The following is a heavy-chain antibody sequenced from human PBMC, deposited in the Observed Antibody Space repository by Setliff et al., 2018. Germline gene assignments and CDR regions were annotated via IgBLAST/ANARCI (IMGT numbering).Heavy chain of an antibody. Sequence: GASVKVSCKASGYTFTSYGFSWVRQAPGQGLEWMGWISGYNGNTNYAQKVQGRVTMTTGTSTGTIYMELRSLRADDTAVYYCSRFGLYYEAVYGGGDYYYYGMDVWGQGTTVTVSS. D-gene: IGHD3-16*01. CDR2: ISGYNGNT. CDR3: SRFGLYYEAVYGGGDYYYYGMDV. J-gene: IGHJ6*02. V-gene: IGHV1-18*01. CDR1: GYTFTSYG.